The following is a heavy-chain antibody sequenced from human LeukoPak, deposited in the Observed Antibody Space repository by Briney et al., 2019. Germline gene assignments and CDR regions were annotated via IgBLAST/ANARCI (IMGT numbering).Heavy chain of an antibody. Sequence: SETLSLTCTVSGGSVSSPDYYWTWIRQSPGKALEWIGCIYYSGTTNYNPSLKSRVTISADTSKNQISLKLTSVNSADTAIYYCAREFGHWGQGTLVTVSS. CDR3: AREFGH. CDR1: GGSVSSPDYY. D-gene: IGHD3-10*01. V-gene: IGHV4-61*08. J-gene: IGHJ4*02. CDR2: IYYSGTT.